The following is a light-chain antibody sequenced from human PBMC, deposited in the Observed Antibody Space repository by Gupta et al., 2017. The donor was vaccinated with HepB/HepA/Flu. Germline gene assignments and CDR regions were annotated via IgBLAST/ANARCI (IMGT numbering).Light chain of an antibody. V-gene: IGLV2-11*01. Sequence: SALTQPRSVSGSPGQSVPISCTGTSSDVGGYNYVSWYQQHPGKAPKLMIYDVSKRPSGVPDRFSGSKPGNTASLTISGLQAEDEADYYCCSYAGSYTWVFGGGTKLTVL. CDR2: DVS. CDR1: SSDVGGYNY. J-gene: IGLJ2*01. CDR3: CSYAGSYTWV.